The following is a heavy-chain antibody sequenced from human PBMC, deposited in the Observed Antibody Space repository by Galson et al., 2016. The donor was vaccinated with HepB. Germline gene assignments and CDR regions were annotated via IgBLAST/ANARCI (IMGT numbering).Heavy chain of an antibody. V-gene: IGHV3-21*06. CDR3: AKVNRVLADY. CDR1: GFTFSTYS. D-gene: IGHD1-14*01. Sequence: SLRLSCAASGFTFSTYSMNWVRQAPGKGLEWVSSISSSSSYVYYADSVKGRFTISRDNAKNSLYLRMNSLRAADTAVYYCAKVNRVLADYWSQGILVTVSS. CDR2: ISSSSSYV. J-gene: IGHJ4*02.